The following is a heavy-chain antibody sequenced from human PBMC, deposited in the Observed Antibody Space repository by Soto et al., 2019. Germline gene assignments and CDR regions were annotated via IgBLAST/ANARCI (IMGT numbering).Heavy chain of an antibody. CDR3: ARDPSYGGYAILPLYYYYGMDV. CDR1: GFTFSSYA. CDR2: ISYDGSNK. D-gene: IGHD4-17*01. J-gene: IGHJ6*02. Sequence: QVQLVESGGGVVQPGRSLRLSCAASGFTFSSYAMHWVRQAPGKGLEWVAVISYDGSNKYYADSVKGRFTISRDNSKNKLYLQMNSLRAEDTAVYYCARDPSYGGYAILPLYYYYGMDVWGQGTTVTVSS. V-gene: IGHV3-30-3*01.